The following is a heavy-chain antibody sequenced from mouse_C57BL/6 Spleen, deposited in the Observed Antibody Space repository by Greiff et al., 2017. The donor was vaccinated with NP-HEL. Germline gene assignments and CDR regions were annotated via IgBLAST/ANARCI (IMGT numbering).Heavy chain of an antibody. V-gene: IGHV5-17*01. D-gene: IGHD1-1*01. Sequence: EVKLVESGGGLVKPGGSLKLSCAASGFTFSDYGMHWVRQAPEKGLEWVAYISSGSSTIYYADTMKGRFTISRDNAKNTLFLQMTSLRSEDTAMYYCARENYGSSYTFDYWGQGTTLTVSS. CDR3: ARENYGSSYTFDY. CDR2: ISSGSSTI. CDR1: GFTFSDYG. J-gene: IGHJ2*01.